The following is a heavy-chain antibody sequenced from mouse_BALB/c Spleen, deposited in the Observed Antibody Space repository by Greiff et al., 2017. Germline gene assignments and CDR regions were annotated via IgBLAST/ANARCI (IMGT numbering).Heavy chain of an antibody. Sequence: QVQLQQSGAELMKPGASVKISCKATGYTFSSYWIEWVKQRPGHGLEWIGEILPGSGSTNYNEKFKGKATFTADTSSNTAYMQLSSLTSEDSAVYYCAKRQGYDDGYYAMDYWGQGTSVTVSS. CDR3: AKRQGYDDGYYAMDY. CDR1: GYTFSSYW. V-gene: IGHV1-9*01. J-gene: IGHJ4*01. CDR2: ILPGSGST. D-gene: IGHD2-14*01.